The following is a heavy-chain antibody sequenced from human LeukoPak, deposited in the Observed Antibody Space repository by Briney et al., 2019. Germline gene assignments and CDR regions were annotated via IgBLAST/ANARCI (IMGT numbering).Heavy chain of an antibody. J-gene: IGHJ3*02. CDR1: GYTFTNYA. D-gene: IGHD5-24*01. CDR3: ARIRDGYNDAYDI. CDR2: INPANGYT. V-gene: IGHV1-3*01. Sequence: ASVKVSCKASGYTFTNYAMHWVRQAPGQTIEWLGWINPANGYTKYSQQFQDRVTLTSDTSATTAYMELSSLRSEDTAIYYCARIRDGYNDAYDIWGQGTVVTVPS.